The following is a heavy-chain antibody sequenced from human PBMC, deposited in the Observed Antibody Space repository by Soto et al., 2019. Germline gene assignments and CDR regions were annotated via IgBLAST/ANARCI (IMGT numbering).Heavy chain of an antibody. Sequence: GGSLRLSCVASGFTFSSYWMSWVRQAPGKGLEWVANIKQDGSEKYYVDSVRGRFTISRDNAKNSLYLQMNSLRAEDTAVYYCAREFSSNWYRQKFDYWGQGTLVTVSS. CDR1: GFTFSSYW. J-gene: IGHJ4*02. CDR2: IKQDGSEK. V-gene: IGHV3-7*01. D-gene: IGHD6-13*01. CDR3: AREFSSNWYRQKFDY.